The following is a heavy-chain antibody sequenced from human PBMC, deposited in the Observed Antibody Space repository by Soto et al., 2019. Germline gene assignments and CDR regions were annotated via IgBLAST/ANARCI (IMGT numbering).Heavy chain of an antibody. CDR1: AGSIKSFY. CDR3: ARTSPGYYFDY. CDR2: ISDSGST. D-gene: IGHD3-9*01. J-gene: IGHJ4*02. V-gene: IGHV4-59*08. Sequence: PSETLSLTCTVSAGSIKSFYWSWIRQPPGKGLEWIGYISDSGSTNYNPSLRSRVTISLDTSRNQFYLKRSAVTAADTAVYYCARTSPGYYFDYWGQGTLVTVSS.